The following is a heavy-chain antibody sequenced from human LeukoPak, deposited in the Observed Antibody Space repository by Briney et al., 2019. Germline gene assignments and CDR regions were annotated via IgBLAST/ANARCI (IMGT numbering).Heavy chain of an antibody. Sequence: GGSLRLSCATSGFTFNTFGMHWVRQAPGKGLEWVSSISAGGGSYYADSVKGRFTISRDNSKNTLYLQMNSLRAEDTAVYYCAKEAVRKFDFDYWGQGTLVTVSS. CDR2: ISAGGGS. V-gene: IGHV3-23*01. CDR1: GFTFNTFG. CDR3: AKEAVRKFDFDY. D-gene: IGHD1-14*01. J-gene: IGHJ4*02.